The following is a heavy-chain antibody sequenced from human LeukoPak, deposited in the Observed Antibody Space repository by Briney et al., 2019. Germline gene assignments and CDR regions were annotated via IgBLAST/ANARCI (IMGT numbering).Heavy chain of an antibody. Sequence: PGGSLRLSCAASGFTFSNYGMSWVRQAPGKGLVWVSRINSDGSSTSYADSVKGRFTISRDNAKNTLYLQMNSLRAEDTAVYYCARPKGYYYDSSVHSWGQGTLVTVSS. D-gene: IGHD3-22*01. V-gene: IGHV3-74*01. J-gene: IGHJ4*02. CDR2: INSDGSST. CDR1: GFTFSNYG. CDR3: ARPKGYYYDSSVHS.